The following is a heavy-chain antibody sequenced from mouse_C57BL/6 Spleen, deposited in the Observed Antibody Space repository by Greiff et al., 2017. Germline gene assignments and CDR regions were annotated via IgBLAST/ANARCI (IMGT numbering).Heavy chain of an antibody. CDR1: GYSITSGYY. V-gene: IGHV3-6*01. J-gene: IGHJ4*01. CDR2: ISYDGSN. CDR3: ARDDYDSYAMDY. D-gene: IGHD2-4*01. Sequence: EVHLVESGPGLVKPSQSLSLTCSVTGYSITSGYYWNWIRQFPGNKLEWMGYISYDGSNNYNPSLKNRISITRDTSKNQFFLKLNSVTTEDTATYYCARDDYDSYAMDYWGQGTSGTVSS.